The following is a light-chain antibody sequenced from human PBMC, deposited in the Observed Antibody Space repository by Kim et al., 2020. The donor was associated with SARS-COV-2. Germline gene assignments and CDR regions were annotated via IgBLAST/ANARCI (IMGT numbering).Light chain of an antibody. Sequence: DIHMTQSPSTLSASVGDRVTITCRASQSINTWFAWYQQKPGKAPKLMIYKASSLESGIPSRCSGSGSGTEFTLTISSLQPDDFATYYCQQYNSYSYTFGQETKLEI. CDR1: QSINTW. CDR3: QQYNSYSYT. V-gene: IGKV1-5*03. J-gene: IGKJ2*01. CDR2: KAS.